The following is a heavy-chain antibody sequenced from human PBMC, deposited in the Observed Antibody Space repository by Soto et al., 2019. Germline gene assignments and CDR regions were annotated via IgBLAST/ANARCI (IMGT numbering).Heavy chain of an antibody. CDR1: GFTFSSYG. Sequence: QVQLVESGGGVVQPGRSLRLSCAASGFTFSSYGMHWVRQAPGKGLEWVAVIWYDGSNKYYADSVKGRFTISRDNSKNTLYLQMNSLRAEDTAVYYCARDGGYSYGQPXXRXXNLFDYWGXGTLVTVSS. CDR2: IWYDGSNK. CDR3: ARDGGYSYGQPXXRXXNLFDY. D-gene: IGHD5-18*01. J-gene: IGHJ4*02. V-gene: IGHV3-33*01.